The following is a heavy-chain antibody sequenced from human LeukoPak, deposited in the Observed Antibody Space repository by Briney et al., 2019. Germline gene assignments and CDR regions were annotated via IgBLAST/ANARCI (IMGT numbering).Heavy chain of an antibody. V-gene: IGHV3-23*01. D-gene: IGHD4-11*01. CDR2: ISGSGSTT. Sequence: GGSLRLSCAASGFTFNNYAMNWVRQAPGKGLEWVSGISGSGSTTYYADSVRGRFTISRDNSQDTLHLQMNILRVEDTAVYYCVKDWGVLPDYSADGFDVWGPGTVVTVSS. J-gene: IGHJ3*01. CDR1: GFTFNNYA. CDR3: VKDWGVLPDYSADGFDV.